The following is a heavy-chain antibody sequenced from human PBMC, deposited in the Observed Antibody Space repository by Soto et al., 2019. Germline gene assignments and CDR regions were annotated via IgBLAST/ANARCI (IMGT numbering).Heavy chain of an antibody. Sequence: GGSLRLSCAASGFTFSSYSMNWVRQAPGKGLEWVSSISRSSSYIYYADSVKGRFTISRDNAKNSLYLQMNSLRAEDTAVYYCADVEMATSWGQGTLVTVSS. CDR1: GFTFSSYS. V-gene: IGHV3-21*01. CDR3: ADVEMATS. CDR2: ISRSSSYI. J-gene: IGHJ4*02.